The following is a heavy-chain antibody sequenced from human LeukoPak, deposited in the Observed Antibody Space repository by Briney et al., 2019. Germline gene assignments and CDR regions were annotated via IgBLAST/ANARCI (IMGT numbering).Heavy chain of an antibody. D-gene: IGHD3/OR15-3a*01. V-gene: IGHV4-4*07. CDR3: ARVGSGYDFFDY. J-gene: IGHJ4*02. CDR2: VYSSGST. CDR1: GGAISGYY. Sequence: SETLSLTCTVSGGAISGYYWSWIRQPAGKGLEWLGRVYSSGSTKYNPSLESRVTMSVDTSKNQFSLKLNFVTAADTAVYYCARVGSGYDFFDYWGQGNPGHRLL.